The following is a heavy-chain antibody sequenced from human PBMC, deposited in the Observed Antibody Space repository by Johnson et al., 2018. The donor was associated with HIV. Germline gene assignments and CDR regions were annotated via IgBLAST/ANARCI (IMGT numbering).Heavy chain of an antibody. Sequence: VQLVESGGGLVQPGGSLRLSCAASGFALSNYWMNWVRQAPGKGLEWVANIKKDGSEKYYVASVKGRFTISRDNAKNSLYLQLNSLRADDTAVYFCARDRFGDSDAFDIGGKGTMVTVSS. CDR2: IKKDGSEK. V-gene: IGHV3-7*01. J-gene: IGHJ3*02. CDR3: ARDRFGDSDAFDI. CDR1: GFALSNYW. D-gene: IGHD4-17*01.